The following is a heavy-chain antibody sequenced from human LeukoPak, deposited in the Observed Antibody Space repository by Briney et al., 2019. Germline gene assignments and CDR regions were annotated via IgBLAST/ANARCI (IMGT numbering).Heavy chain of an antibody. CDR3: ARLYSGSYGGFDY. V-gene: IGHV3-48*03. CDR2: ISSSGSTI. Sequence: GGSLRLSCAASGFTFSSYEMNWVRQAPGKGLGWVSYISSSGSTIYYADSVKGRFIISRDNAKNSLYLQMNSLRAEDTAVYYCARLYSGSYGGFDYWGQGTLVTVSS. J-gene: IGHJ4*02. CDR1: GFTFSSYE. D-gene: IGHD1-26*01.